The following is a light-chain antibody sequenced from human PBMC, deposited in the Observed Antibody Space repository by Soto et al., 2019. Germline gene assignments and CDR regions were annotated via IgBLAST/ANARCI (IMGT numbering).Light chain of an antibody. CDR3: QQRTDRPPWT. CDR1: QNLGTLY. J-gene: IGKJ1*01. V-gene: IGKV3-11*01. CDR2: SAS. Sequence: EIVLTQSPGTLSLSPGERGTLSCRASQNLGTLYLAWFQQKSGQAPRLLIYSASRRATGIPARFRGSGSGTDFTLSISSLEPEDFAVYYCQQRTDRPPWTFGQGTKVDIK.